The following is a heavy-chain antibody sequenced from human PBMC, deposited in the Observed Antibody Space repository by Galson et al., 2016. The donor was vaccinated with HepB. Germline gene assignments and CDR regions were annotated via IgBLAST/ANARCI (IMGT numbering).Heavy chain of an antibody. J-gene: IGHJ6*02. CDR1: GHTFSTYV. CDR2: INADNGNT. Sequence: SVKVSCKASGHTFSTYVMHWVYQAPGQRLEWMGWINADNGNTRYSQKFQGRVTITRDTSANTAYMELSSLRSADTAIYYRARGGYCSGDRCYNYGMDVWGQGTTVTVSS. D-gene: IGHD2-15*01. CDR3: ARGGYCSGDRCYNYGMDV. V-gene: IGHV1-3*01.